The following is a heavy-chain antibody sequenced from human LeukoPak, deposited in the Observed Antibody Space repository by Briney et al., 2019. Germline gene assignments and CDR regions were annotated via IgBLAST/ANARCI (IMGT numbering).Heavy chain of an antibody. CDR1: GFTFSDYY. Sequence: GGSLRLSCAASGFTFSDYYMGWIRQARGKGLEWVPYISSSGSTIYYADSVKGRFTISRDNAKNSLYLQMNSLRAEDTAVYYCGRAYSSSRPFFDYWGQGTLVTVSS. V-gene: IGHV3-11*01. CDR2: ISSSGSTI. J-gene: IGHJ4*02. CDR3: GRAYSSSRPFFDY. D-gene: IGHD6-13*01.